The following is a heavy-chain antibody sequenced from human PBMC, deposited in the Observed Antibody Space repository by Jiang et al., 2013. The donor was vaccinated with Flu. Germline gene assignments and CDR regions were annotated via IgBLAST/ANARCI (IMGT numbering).Heavy chain of an antibody. V-gene: IGHV1-2*06. CDR1: GYTFNAYF. D-gene: IGHD3-22*01. CDR3: ARAYYYDSSAYYFDF. Sequence: GAEVKKPGASVKVSCKVSGYTFNAYFLHWVRQAPGQGLEWMGRINPNSGDTNYAQEFQGRLTMTRDSSISTAYMDLSRLRSDDTAVYYCARAYYYDSSAYYFDFWGQGTLVTVAS. J-gene: IGHJ4*02. CDR2: INPNSGDT.